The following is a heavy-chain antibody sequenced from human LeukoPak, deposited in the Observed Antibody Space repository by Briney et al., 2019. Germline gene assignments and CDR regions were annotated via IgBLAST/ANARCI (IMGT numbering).Heavy chain of an antibody. V-gene: IGHV1-24*01. CDR3: ATLDSAVRGVIGYFDY. CDR1: GYTLTELS. CDR2: FDPEDGET. J-gene: IGHJ4*02. D-gene: IGHD3-10*01. Sequence: ASVKVSCKVSGYTLTELSMHRVRQAPGKGLEWMGGFDPEDGETIYAQKFQGRVTMTEDTSTDTVYMELSSLRSEDTAAYYCATLDSAVRGVIGYFDYWGQGTLVTVSS.